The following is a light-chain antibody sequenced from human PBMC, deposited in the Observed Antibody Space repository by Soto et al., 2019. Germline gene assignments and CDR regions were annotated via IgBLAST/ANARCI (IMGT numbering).Light chain of an antibody. CDR3: QQYSSYPSLT. J-gene: IGKJ4*01. V-gene: IGKV1-5*03. Sequence: DIPMTQSPSTLSAIVGDRVSITCRASQTINNWMAWYQQKPGQAPKLLIYNASNLETGVPSRFSGSGSGTEFTLTISSLQPDDFATYYCQQYSSYPSLTFGGGTQVEIK. CDR2: NAS. CDR1: QTINNW.